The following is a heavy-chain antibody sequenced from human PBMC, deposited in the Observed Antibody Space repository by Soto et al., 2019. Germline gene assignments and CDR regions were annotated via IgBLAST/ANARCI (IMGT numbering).Heavy chain of an antibody. CDR3: ARYTSTSLDC. CDR2: TTNNTDTYTT. Sequence: EVQLVESGGGLVQPGGSLRLSCATSGFSFSAHYMDWVRQAPGKGLEWITRTTNNTDTYTTAYAASVKGRFTVSRDDLQTSLYLQMVSLKTEDTAVYYCARYTSTSLDCWGQGTLVTVSS. V-gene: IGHV3-72*01. D-gene: IGHD2-2*01. CDR1: GFSFSAHY. J-gene: IGHJ4*02.